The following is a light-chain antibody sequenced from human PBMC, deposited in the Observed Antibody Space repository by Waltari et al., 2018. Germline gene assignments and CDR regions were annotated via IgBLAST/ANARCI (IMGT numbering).Light chain of an antibody. Sequence: DIVLTQSPATLSLSPGERATLSCRASQSVSTSLAWYQQKPGQAPRLLIYDASNRAAGIPARFTGSGSGTDFTLTISGLEPEDFGVYYCQQRSTWPPITFGQGTRLEIK. V-gene: IGKV3-11*01. CDR2: DAS. CDR3: QQRSTWPPIT. J-gene: IGKJ5*01. CDR1: QSVSTS.